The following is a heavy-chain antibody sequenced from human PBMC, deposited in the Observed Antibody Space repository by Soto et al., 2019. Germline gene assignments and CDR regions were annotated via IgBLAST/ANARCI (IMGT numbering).Heavy chain of an antibody. V-gene: IGHV1-3*01. CDR2: VNPSNGLT. Sequence: GASVKVSCKSSGYTFTNYALHWVRQAPGHGLEWMGWVNPSNGLTRYSENFQGRLSLTRDTSANTSYMELSSLRRDDTAVYYCARRLPAFDVWGQGTMVT. J-gene: IGHJ3*01. CDR3: ARRLPAFDV. CDR1: GYTFTNYA.